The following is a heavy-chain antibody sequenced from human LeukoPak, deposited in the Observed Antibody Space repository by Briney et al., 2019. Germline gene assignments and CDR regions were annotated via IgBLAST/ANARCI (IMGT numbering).Heavy chain of an antibody. J-gene: IGHJ4*02. Sequence: APVKVSCKASDYTFIADGISWVRQAPGQGLEWMGWISSYNGNTNYAQKFQGRVTMTTDTSTSTAYMELRSLRSDDTAVYYCARKNWEAYDYWGQGTLVTVSS. D-gene: IGHD7-27*01. CDR2: ISSYNGNT. V-gene: IGHV1-18*01. CDR3: ARKNWEAYDY. CDR1: DYTFIADG.